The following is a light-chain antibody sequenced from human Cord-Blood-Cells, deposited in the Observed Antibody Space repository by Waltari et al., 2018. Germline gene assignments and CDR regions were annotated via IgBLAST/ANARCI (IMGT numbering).Light chain of an antibody. CDR3: SSYTSSSTLV. CDR1: SSDVGGYNY. J-gene: IGLJ3*02. V-gene: IGLV2-14*01. CDR2: DVS. Sequence: QSALTQPAYVSGSPGQSITISCTGTSSDVGGYNYVSWYQQHPGKAPKLMIYDVSKRPSGVSNRFSGSKSGNTASLTISGLQAEDEADYYCSSYTSSSTLVVGGGTKLTVL.